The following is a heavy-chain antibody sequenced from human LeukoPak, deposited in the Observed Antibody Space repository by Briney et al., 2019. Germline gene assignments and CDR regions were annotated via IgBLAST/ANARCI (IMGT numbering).Heavy chain of an antibody. Sequence: GGSLRLSCAASGFTFSSYEMNWVRQAPGKGLEWVSYISSSGSTIYYADSVKGRFTISRDNAKNSLYLQMNSLRAEDTAVYYCARVAGYCSGGSCYSGYYFDYWGQGTLVTVSS. V-gene: IGHV3-48*03. D-gene: IGHD2-15*01. CDR1: GFTFSSYE. J-gene: IGHJ4*02. CDR3: ARVAGYCSGGSCYSGYYFDY. CDR2: ISSSGSTI.